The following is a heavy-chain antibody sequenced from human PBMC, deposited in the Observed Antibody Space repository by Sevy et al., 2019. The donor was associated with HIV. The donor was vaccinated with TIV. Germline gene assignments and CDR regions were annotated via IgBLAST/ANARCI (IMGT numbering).Heavy chain of an antibody. CDR2: IYSGGST. CDR3: ARAADYGDYYDY. V-gene: IGHV3-53*01. CDR1: GFTVSINY. D-gene: IGHD4-17*01. Sequence: GGSLRLSCAASGFTVSINYMSWVRQAPGKGLEWVSVIYSGGSTYYADSVKGRFTTSRDNSKNTLYLQMNSLRAEDTAVYYCARAADYGDYYDYWGQGTLVTVSS. J-gene: IGHJ4*02.